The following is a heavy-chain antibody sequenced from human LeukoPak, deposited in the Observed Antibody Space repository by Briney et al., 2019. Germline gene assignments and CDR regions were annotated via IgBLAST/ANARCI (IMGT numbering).Heavy chain of an antibody. Sequence: PGGSLRLSCAASGFTFSSYGMHWVRQAPGKGLEWVAVIWYDGSNKYYADSVKGRFTISRDNSKNTLYLQMNSLRAEDTAVYYCARDPAGHWYFDLWGRGTLVTVSS. CDR2: IWYDGSNK. J-gene: IGHJ2*01. V-gene: IGHV3-33*01. CDR3: ARDPAGHWYFDL. CDR1: GFTFSSYG.